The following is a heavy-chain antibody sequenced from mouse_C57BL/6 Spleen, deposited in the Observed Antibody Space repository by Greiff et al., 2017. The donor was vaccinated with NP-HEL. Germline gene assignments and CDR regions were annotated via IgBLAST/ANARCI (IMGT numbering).Heavy chain of an antibody. D-gene: IGHD3-2*01. V-gene: IGHV1-69*01. Sequence: QVQLQQPGAELVMPGASVKLSCKASGYTFTSYWMHWVKQRPGQGLEWIGEIDPSDSYTNYNQKVKGKSTLTVDKSSSTAYMQLSSLTSEDSAVYYCLTDAMDYWGQGTSVTVSS. CDR1: GYTFTSYW. J-gene: IGHJ4*01. CDR2: IDPSDSYT. CDR3: LTDAMDY.